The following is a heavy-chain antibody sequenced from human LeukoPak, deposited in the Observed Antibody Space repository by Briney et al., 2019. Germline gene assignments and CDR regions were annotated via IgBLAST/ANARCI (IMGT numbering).Heavy chain of an antibody. V-gene: IGHV4-39*01. CDR2: IYYSGST. CDR1: GGSISGSSYY. Sequence: PSETLSLTCTVSGGSISGSSYYWGWIRQPPGKGLEWIGSIYYSGSTYYNPSLKSRVTISVDTSKNQFSLKLSPVTAADTAVYYCASGGDYYYYGMDVWGQGTTVTVSS. J-gene: IGHJ6*02. CDR3: ASGGDYYYYGMDV. D-gene: IGHD3-16*01.